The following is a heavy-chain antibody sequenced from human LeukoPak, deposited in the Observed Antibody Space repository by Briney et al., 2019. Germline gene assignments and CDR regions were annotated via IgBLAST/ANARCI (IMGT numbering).Heavy chain of an antibody. CDR3: AKGSSSSWYYYYYGMDV. J-gene: IGHJ6*02. Sequence: GGSLRPSCAASGFTFSSYGMHWVRQAPGKGLEWVAVISYDGSNKYYADSVKGRFTISRDNSKNTLYLQMNSLRAEDTAVYYCAKGSSSSWYYYYYGMDVWGQGTTVTVSS. V-gene: IGHV3-30*18. D-gene: IGHD6-13*01. CDR2: ISYDGSNK. CDR1: GFTFSSYG.